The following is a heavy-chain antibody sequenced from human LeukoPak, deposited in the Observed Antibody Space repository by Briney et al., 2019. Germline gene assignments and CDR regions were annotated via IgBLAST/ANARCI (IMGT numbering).Heavy chain of an antibody. J-gene: IGHJ4*02. CDR3: ARDGGYTHFDY. CDR2: IYYSGST. Sequence: SETLSLTCTVSGGSISSYYWSWIRQPPGKGLEWIGYIYYSGSTNYNPSLKSRVTISVETSKNQFSLKLSSVTAADTAVYYCARDGGYTHFDYWGQGTLVTVSS. V-gene: IGHV4-59*01. CDR1: GGSISSYY. D-gene: IGHD1-1*01.